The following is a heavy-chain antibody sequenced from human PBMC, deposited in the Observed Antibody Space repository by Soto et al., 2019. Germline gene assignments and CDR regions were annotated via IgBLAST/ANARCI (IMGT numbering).Heavy chain of an antibody. CDR3: AREGSSLSHTSYYYSGMDV. J-gene: IGHJ6*02. V-gene: IGHV1-18*01. Sequence: QVQLVQSGAEVKKPGASVKVSCKASGYTFSSYDISWVRQAPGQGHEWMGWISPYNGNTNYAQKFQGRVTMTTDTSTSTAYMEVRTLRSDDTAVYYCAREGSSLSHTSYYYSGMDVWGQGTTVTVSS. D-gene: IGHD3-10*01. CDR1: GYTFSSYD. CDR2: ISPYNGNT.